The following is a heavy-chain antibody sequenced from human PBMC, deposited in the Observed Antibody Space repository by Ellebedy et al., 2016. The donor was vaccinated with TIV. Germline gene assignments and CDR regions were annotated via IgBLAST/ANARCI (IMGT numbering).Heavy chain of an antibody. CDR3: ARDGSPITMRVVGGGSFDY. D-gene: IGHD3-22*01. CDR1: GFTFSSYG. CDR2: IWYDGSNT. Sequence: GESLKISXAASGFTFSSYGMHWVRQAPGKGLEWVAVIWYDGSNTYYADSVKGRFTISRDNSKNTLYLQMNSLRAEDTAVYYCARDGSPITMRVVGGGSFDYWGQGTLATVSS. J-gene: IGHJ4*02. V-gene: IGHV3-33*08.